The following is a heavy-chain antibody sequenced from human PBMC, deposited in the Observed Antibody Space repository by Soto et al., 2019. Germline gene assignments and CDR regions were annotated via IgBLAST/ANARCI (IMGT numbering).Heavy chain of an antibody. Sequence: VKVSCKASGYTFTGYYMHWVRQAPGQGLEWMGWINPNSGGTNYAQKFQGRVTMTRDTSISTAYMELSRLRSDDTAVYYCARWYNWNYGYYYGMDVWGQGTTVTVSS. CDR3: ARWYNWNYGYYYGMDV. J-gene: IGHJ6*02. V-gene: IGHV1-2*02. CDR2: INPNSGGT. CDR1: GYTFTGYY. D-gene: IGHD1-7*01.